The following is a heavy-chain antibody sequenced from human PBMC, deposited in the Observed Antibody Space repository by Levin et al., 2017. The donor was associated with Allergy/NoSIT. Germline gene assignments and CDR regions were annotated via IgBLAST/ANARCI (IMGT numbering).Heavy chain of an antibody. CDR3: ARIQGFDYGDYPFDY. CDR1: GFSLSNARMG. V-gene: IGHV2-26*01. CDR2: IFSNDEK. D-gene: IGHD4-17*01. J-gene: IGHJ4*02. Sequence: SGPTLVKPTETLTLTCTVSGFSLSNARMGVSWIRQPPGKALEWLAHIFSNDEKSYSTSLKSRLTISKDTSKSQVVLTMTNMDPVDTATYYCARIQGFDYGDYPFDYWGQGTLVTVSS.